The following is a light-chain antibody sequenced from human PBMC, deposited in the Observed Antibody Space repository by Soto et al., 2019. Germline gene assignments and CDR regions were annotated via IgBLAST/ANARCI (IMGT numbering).Light chain of an antibody. J-gene: IGKJ1*01. CDR1: QSVSNN. CDR3: QQYGSSGT. CDR2: GAS. Sequence: EIVLTQSPGTLSLSPGERATLSCRASQSVSNNLAWYQRKPGQAPRLLIYGASNRATGIPDRFSGSGSGTDFTLTISRLEPEDFAVYYCQQYGSSGTFGQGTKVDIK. V-gene: IGKV3-20*01.